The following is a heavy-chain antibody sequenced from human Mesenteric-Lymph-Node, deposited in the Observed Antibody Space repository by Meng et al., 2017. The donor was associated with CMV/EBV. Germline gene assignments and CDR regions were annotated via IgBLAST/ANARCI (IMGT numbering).Heavy chain of an antibody. CDR2: INSDGSST. D-gene: IGHD3-3*01. V-gene: IGHV3-74*01. J-gene: IGHJ6*02. CDR1: GFTFSSYW. CDR3: ARGGVVKEGYYYGMDV. Sequence: GESLTLSCAASGFTFSSYWMHWVRQAPGKGLVWVSRINSDGSSTSYAYSVKGRFTIYRDNAKNTLYLQMNSLRAEDTAVYYCARGGVVKEGYYYGMDVWGQGTKVTVSS.